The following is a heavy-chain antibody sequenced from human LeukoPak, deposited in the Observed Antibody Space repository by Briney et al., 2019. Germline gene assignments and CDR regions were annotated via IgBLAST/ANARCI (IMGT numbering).Heavy chain of an antibody. D-gene: IGHD6-6*01. CDR2: INNSGST. CDR1: GGSVSGFY. Sequence: SETLSRTSAVYGGSVSGFYWSWIRQPPGKGLEWIGEINNSGSTNYNPSLTSRVTISVDTSKNPFSLKLSSVTAAGTAVYYVGRGARGKKVAARVVVSPFDYWGQGTLVTVSS. V-gene: IGHV4-34*01. CDR3: GRGARGKKVAARVVVSPFDY. J-gene: IGHJ4*02.